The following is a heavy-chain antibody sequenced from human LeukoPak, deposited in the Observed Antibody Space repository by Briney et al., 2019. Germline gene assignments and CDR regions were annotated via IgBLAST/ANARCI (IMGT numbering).Heavy chain of an antibody. D-gene: IGHD4-17*01. CDR3: ARDQTTVTTGGDYYFYGMDI. CDR1: GFTFSSYG. V-gene: IGHV3-30*19. Sequence: PGRSLRLSCAASGFTFSSYGMHWVRQAPGKGPEWVAVISFDGSNKYYGDSVKGRFTISRDSSKNTLSLQMNSLRAEDTAVYYCARDQTTVTTGGDYYFYGMDIWGQGTTVTVSS. J-gene: IGHJ6*02. CDR2: ISFDGSNK.